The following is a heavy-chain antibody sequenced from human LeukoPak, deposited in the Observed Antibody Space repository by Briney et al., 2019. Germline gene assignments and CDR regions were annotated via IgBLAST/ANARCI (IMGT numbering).Heavy chain of an antibody. D-gene: IGHD6-13*01. J-gene: IGHJ4*02. CDR1: GFTFTSYA. Sequence: PGGSLRLSCAASGFTFTSYAMSWVRQAPGKGLEWVSVISGSGGGTYYADSVVKGRFTISRDNSKNTLYLQMNSLRAEDTAVYNCAKMTLRAPGRSGSTWYTDPFDYWGQGTLVTVSS. CDR2: ISGSGGGT. CDR3: AKMTLRAPGRSGSTWYTDPFDY. V-gene: IGHV3-23*01.